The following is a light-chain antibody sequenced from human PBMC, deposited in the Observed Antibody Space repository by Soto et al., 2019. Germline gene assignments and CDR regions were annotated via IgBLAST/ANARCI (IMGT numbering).Light chain of an antibody. Sequence: QAVVTQEPSFSVSPGGTVTLTCGLTSGSVSSSYYPSWYQQTPGQAPRTLISSTKTRSSGVPDRFSGSILGNKAALTITGAQADDESDYYCVLYMGSGISVFGGGTQLTVL. CDR2: STK. CDR1: SGSVSSSYY. V-gene: IGLV8-61*01. CDR3: VLYMGSGISV. J-gene: IGLJ2*01.